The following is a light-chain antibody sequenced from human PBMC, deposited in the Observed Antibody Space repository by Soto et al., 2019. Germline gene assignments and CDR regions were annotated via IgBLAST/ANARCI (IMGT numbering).Light chain of an antibody. CDR1: QSVSSN. CDR2: AAS. V-gene: IGKV3-15*01. CDR3: QQYDNWPRT. J-gene: IGKJ1*01. Sequence: EVVMTQSPATLSVSPGERATLYCRASQSVSSNLAWVQQKPGQAPRLLIYAASSRAAGIPARFSGSGSGTEFTLTISSLQSEDFGVYYCQQYDNWPRTFGQGTKVEI.